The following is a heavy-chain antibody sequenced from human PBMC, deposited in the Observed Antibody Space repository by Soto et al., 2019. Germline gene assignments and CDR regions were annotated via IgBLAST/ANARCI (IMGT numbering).Heavy chain of an antibody. CDR1: GFTFTNYG. Sequence: GGSLRLSCAVSGFTFTNYGINWVRQAPGKGLEWVSSVSKSDYTYYSDSVKGRFTISRDNAKNSVSLQMNDLRAEDTAVYYCAREDSIIRPAVADFWGQGTLVTVSS. CDR3: AREDSIIRPAVADF. CDR2: VSKSDYT. V-gene: IGHV3-21*01. D-gene: IGHD6-19*01. J-gene: IGHJ4*02.